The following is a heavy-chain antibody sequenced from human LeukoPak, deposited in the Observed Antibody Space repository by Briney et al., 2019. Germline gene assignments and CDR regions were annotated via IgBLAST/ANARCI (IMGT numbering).Heavy chain of an antibody. V-gene: IGHV4-59*08. Sequence: PSETLSLTCSVSGDSVTSSYWNWIRQPPGKGLEWIGYVSSDGTTNYTPSLRSRLIMSVDTAKNDISLILTSATASDTAIYYCARLDCFVEGCYNHWGRGTLVTVSS. J-gene: IGHJ4*02. CDR2: VSSDGTT. D-gene: IGHD2-15*01. CDR1: GDSVTSSY. CDR3: ARLDCFVEGCYNH.